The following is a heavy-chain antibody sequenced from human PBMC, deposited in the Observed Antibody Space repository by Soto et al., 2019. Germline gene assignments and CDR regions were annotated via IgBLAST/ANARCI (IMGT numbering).Heavy chain of an antibody. CDR2: ISSSSSTI. CDR1: GFTFSSYS. CDR3: ARPYSNENDWFDP. J-gene: IGHJ5*02. V-gene: IGHV3-48*01. D-gene: IGHD4-4*01. Sequence: PGGSLRLSCAASGFTFSSYSMNWVRQAPGKGLEWVSYISSSSSTIYYADSVKGRFTISRDNAKNSLYLQMNSLRAEDTAVYYCARPYSNENDWFDPWGQGTLVTVSS.